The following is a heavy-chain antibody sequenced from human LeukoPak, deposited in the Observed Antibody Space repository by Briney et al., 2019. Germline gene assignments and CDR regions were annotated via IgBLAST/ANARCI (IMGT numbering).Heavy chain of an antibody. CDR2: ISYDGSNK. Sequence: GGSLRLSCAASGFTFSSYAMHWVRQAPGKGLEWVAVISYDGSNKYYADSVKGRFTISRDNSKNTLYLQMNSLRAEDTAVYYCARAMVRSETIYYYYYYMDVWGKGTTVTVSS. J-gene: IGHJ6*03. V-gene: IGHV3-30*04. CDR1: GFTFSSYA. D-gene: IGHD5-18*01. CDR3: ARAMVRSETIYYYYYYMDV.